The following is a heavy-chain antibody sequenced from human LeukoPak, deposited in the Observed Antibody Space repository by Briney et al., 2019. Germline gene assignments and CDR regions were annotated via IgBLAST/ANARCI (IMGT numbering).Heavy chain of an antibody. CDR3: ARDVISSYDSSGTTVP. CDR2: INIDGSST. Sequence: GGSLRLSCAASGFTFSSYCMHWVRQAPGKGLVLVSRINIDGSSTTYTESVKVRFTIYRDNDKNTLYLQMNSLRAEDTAVYSCARDVISSYDSSGTTVPWGQGTLVTVPS. V-gene: IGHV3-74*01. J-gene: IGHJ5*02. CDR1: GFTFSSYC. D-gene: IGHD3-22*01.